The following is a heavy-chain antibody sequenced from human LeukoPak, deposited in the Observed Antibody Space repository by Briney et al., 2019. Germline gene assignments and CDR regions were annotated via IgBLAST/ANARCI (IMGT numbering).Heavy chain of an antibody. D-gene: IGHD6-13*01. J-gene: IGHJ5*02. CDR2: INHSGST. CDR1: GGSFSGYY. CDR3: ARKRQLIGFDP. Sequence: SETLSLTCAVYGGSFSGYYWNWIRQPPGKGLEWIGEINHSGSTNYNPSLKSRVTISVDTSKNQFSLKLSSVTAADTAVYYCARKRQLIGFDPWGQGTLVTVSS. V-gene: IGHV4-34*01.